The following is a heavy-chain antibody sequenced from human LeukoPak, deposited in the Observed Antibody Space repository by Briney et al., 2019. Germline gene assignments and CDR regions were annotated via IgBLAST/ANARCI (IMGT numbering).Heavy chain of an antibody. Sequence: SVKVSCKASGSTFSSYAINWVRQAPGQGLEWMGGIIPIFGTANYVQKFQGRVTITADKSTSTAYMELSSLRSEDTAVYYCARGSIRGSSAAPFDYWGQGTLVTVSS. CDR3: ARGSIRGSSAAPFDY. D-gene: IGHD2/OR15-2a*01. J-gene: IGHJ4*02. CDR1: GSTFSSYA. V-gene: IGHV1-69*06. CDR2: IIPIFGTA.